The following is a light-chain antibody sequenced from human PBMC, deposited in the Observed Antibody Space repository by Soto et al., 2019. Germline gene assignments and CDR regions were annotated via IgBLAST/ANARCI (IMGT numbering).Light chain of an antibody. CDR2: MND. CDR1: TSNILRNY. J-gene: IGLJ1*01. Sequence: QSVLTQPPSASGNPGQRLTISCSGSTSNILRNYVYWYRQFPGTAPRLLISMNDQRPPGVPDRFSGSKSGTSASLAISGLRSEDEADYYCASWDDSLSGYVFGTGTKV. CDR3: ASWDDSLSGYV. V-gene: IGLV1-47*01.